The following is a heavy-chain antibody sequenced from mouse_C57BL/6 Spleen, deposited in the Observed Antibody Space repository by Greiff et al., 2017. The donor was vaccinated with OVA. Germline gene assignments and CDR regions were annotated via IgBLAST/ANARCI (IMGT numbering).Heavy chain of an antibody. CDR2: IHPNSGST. Sequence: QVQLKQSGAELVKPGASVKLSCKASGYTFTSYWMHWVKQRPGQGLEWIGMIHPNSGSTNYNEKFKSKATLTVDKSSSTAYMQLSSLTSEDSAVYYCAREGDYDYPYYFDYWGQGTTLTVSS. CDR1: GYTFTSYW. CDR3: AREGDYDYPYYFDY. V-gene: IGHV1-64*01. J-gene: IGHJ2*01. D-gene: IGHD2-4*01.